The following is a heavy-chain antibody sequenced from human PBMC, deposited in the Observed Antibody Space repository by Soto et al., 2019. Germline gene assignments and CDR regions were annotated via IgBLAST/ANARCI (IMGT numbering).Heavy chain of an antibody. Sequence: PGESLKISFKGSGYSFTNYLICWVRQMPVKGLEWMAIIYPGDSDTRYSPYFQGQVSISADKSINTACLQWSSLKASDTAMYYCPVSPTIMAPECWGQGTLFAVCS. CDR1: GYSFTNYL. D-gene: IGHD3-16*01. V-gene: IGHV5-51*01. CDR3: PVSPTIMAPEC. CDR2: IYPGDSDT. J-gene: IGHJ4*02.